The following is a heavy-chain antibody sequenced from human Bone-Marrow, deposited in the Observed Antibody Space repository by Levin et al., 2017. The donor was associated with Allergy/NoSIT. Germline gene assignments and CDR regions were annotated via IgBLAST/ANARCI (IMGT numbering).Heavy chain of an antibody. CDR1: GFTFDDYA. CDR3: VKDNSPIIFYDRNGPDY. CDR2: ISWNSGSI. J-gene: IGHJ4*02. V-gene: IGHV3-9*01. Sequence: GGSLRLSCAASGFTFDDYAMHWVRQAPGKGLEWVSGISWNSGSIGYADSVKGRFIMSRDNAKNSLYLQMNGLRTEDTALYFCVKDNSPIIFYDRNGPDYWGQGTLVTVSS. D-gene: IGHD3-22*01.